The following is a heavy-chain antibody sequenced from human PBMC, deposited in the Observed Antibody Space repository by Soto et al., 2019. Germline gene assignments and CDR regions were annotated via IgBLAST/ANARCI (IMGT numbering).Heavy chain of an antibody. CDR1: GGSFSGYY. CDR3: ARVGGIEEASDY. D-gene: IGHD3-16*01. J-gene: IGHJ4*02. CDR2: IDYSGST. V-gene: IGHV4-34*01. Sequence: QVQLKQWGAGLLKPSETLSLSCAVYGGSFSGYYWSWIRQPPGKGLEWIGQIDYSGSTNCNPSLKSRVTISVDTSRNQFSLKLTSVTAADTAVYYCARVGGIEEASDYWGQGTLVTVSS.